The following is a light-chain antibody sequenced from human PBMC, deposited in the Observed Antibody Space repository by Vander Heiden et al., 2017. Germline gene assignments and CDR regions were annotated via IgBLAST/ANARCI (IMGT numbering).Light chain of an antibody. CDR1: QSLLYSNGYNY. CDR2: LTS. J-gene: IGKJ5*01. CDR3: MQALQTIS. V-gene: IGKV2-28*01. Sequence: DIVMTQSPLSLPVTPGEPASISCRSSQSLLYSNGYNYLEWYLQKPGQSPQLLIYLTSNRASGVPDRFSGSGSGTDFTLKTSRVEAEDVGVYYCMQALQTISFGQGTRLEIK.